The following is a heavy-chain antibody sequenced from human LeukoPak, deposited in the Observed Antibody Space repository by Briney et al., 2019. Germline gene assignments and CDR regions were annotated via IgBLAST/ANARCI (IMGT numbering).Heavy chain of an antibody. Sequence: SQTLSLTCTVSGGSISSGSYYWSWIRQPAGKGLEWIGRIYTSGSTNYNPSLKSRVTISVDTSKNRISLKVTSVTAADTAVFYCARARLKLRFDPRYFYMDVWGKGTTVTVSS. J-gene: IGHJ6*03. CDR1: GGSISSGSYY. V-gene: IGHV4-61*02. CDR2: IYTSGST. CDR3: ARARLKLRFDPRYFYMDV. D-gene: IGHD3-3*01.